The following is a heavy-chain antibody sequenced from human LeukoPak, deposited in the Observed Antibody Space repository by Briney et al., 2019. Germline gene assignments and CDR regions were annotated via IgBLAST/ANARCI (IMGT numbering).Heavy chain of an antibody. V-gene: IGHV4-4*07. J-gene: IGHJ6*02. CDR2: IYTSGST. D-gene: IGHD3-22*01. CDR3: ARDGITYYYDSSGYYGYYGMDV. CDR1: GGSISSYY. Sequence: SETLSLTCTVSGGSISSYYWSWIRQPAGKGLEWIGRIYTSGSTNYNPSLKSRVTMSVDTFKNQFSLKLSSVTAADTAVYYCARDGITYYYDSSGYYGYYGMDVWGQGTTVTVSS.